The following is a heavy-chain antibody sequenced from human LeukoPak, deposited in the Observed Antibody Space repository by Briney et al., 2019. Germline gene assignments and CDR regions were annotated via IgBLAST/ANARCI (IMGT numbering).Heavy chain of an antibody. V-gene: IGHV3-23*01. CDR2: LTGSGGST. J-gene: IGHJ4*02. CDR3: AKRNYFGAGTYSFDF. Sequence: GGSLRLSCTASGFTFSNFGMSWVRQAPGKGLEWVSHLTGSGGSTYYAGSVKGRFTISRDNSKNTLYLQMNSLRAGDTAVYYCAKRNYFGAGTYSFDFWGQGTLVTVSS. CDR1: GFTFSNFG. D-gene: IGHD3-10*01.